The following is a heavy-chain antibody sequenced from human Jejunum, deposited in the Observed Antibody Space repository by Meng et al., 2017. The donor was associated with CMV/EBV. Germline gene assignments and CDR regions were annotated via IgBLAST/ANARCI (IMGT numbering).Heavy chain of an antibody. Sequence: SGYTFTGYYMHWVRQAPGQGPEWMGWLNPNSGDTTYAQQFQGRVTMTRDTSISTAYMELSSLRSDDTAVYYCATSSSGFDFWTDNWGQGTLVTVPQ. D-gene: IGHD5-12*01. CDR1: GYTFTGYY. CDR2: LNPNSGDT. V-gene: IGHV1-2*02. CDR3: ATSSSGFDFWTDN. J-gene: IGHJ4*02.